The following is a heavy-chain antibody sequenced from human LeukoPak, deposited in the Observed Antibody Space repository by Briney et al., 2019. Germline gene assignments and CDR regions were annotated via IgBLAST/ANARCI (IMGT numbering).Heavy chain of an antibody. CDR1: GFTFSSYG. CDR2: ISYDGSNK. V-gene: IGHV3-30*03. D-gene: IGHD6-19*01. Sequence: GRSLRLSCAASGFTFSSYGMHWVRQAPGKGLEWVAVISYDGSNKYYADSVKGRFTISRDNSKNTLYLQMGSLRAEDMAVYYCARGYSSGWYAYYYYYYYMDVWGKGTTVTVSS. J-gene: IGHJ6*03. CDR3: ARGYSSGWYAYYYYYYYMDV.